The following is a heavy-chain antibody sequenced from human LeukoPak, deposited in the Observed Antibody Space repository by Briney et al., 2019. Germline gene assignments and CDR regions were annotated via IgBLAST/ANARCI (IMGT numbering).Heavy chain of an antibody. Sequence: SETLSLTCTVSGGSISSYYWSWIRQPAGKGLEWIGRIYTSGSTNYNPSLKSRVTMSVDTSKNQFSLKLSSVTAADTAVYYCARDLAHYGSGTYWFDPWGQGTLVTVSS. CDR1: GGSISSYY. V-gene: IGHV4-4*07. D-gene: IGHD3-10*01. CDR3: ARDLAHYGSGTYWFDP. CDR2: IYTSGST. J-gene: IGHJ5*02.